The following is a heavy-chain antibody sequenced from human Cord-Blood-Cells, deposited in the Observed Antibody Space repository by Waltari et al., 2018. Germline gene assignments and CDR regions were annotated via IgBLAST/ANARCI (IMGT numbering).Heavy chain of an antibody. CDR1: GYTFPGYY. D-gene: IGHD3-3*01. J-gene: IGHJ4*02. CDR2: INPNSGGT. V-gene: IGHV1-2*02. CDR3: ARSRTYYDFWSGYGY. Sequence: QVQLVQSGAEVKKPGASVKVSCKASGYTFPGYYMHWVRQAPGQGLEWMGWINPNSGGTNYAQKFQGRVTMTRDTSISTAYMELSRLRSDDTAVYYCARSRTYYDFWSGYGYWGQGTLVTVSS.